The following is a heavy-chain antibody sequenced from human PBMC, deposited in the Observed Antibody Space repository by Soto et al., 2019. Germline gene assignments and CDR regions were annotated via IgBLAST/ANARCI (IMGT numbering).Heavy chain of an antibody. Sequence: QVQLVQSGAEVKKPGASVKVSCKVSGYNLNDLSIHWVRQAPGKGLEWMGGSDPADGETIYAQKFQGRVTMTEATSTDAAYMELSSLRSEDTAVYDCATVIVSTIRLDYWGQGTLVTVSS. CDR1: GYNLNDLS. CDR3: ATVIVSTIRLDY. V-gene: IGHV1-24*01. D-gene: IGHD5-12*01. CDR2: SDPADGET. J-gene: IGHJ4*02.